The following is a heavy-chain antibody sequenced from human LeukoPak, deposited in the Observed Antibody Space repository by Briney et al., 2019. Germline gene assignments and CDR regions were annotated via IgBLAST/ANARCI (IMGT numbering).Heavy chain of an antibody. J-gene: IGHJ4*02. V-gene: IGHV3-21*01. CDR2: ITSSRIYI. CDR1: GFTFSTYS. D-gene: IGHD2-21*02. Sequence: PGGSLRLSCAASGFTFSTYSMNWVRQAPGKGLEWVSSITSSRIYIYYADSVKGRFTISRDNAKNSLYLQMNSLRAEDTAVYYCARDGSRGNLVTAPNFWGQGTLVTVSS. CDR3: ARDGSRGNLVTAPNF.